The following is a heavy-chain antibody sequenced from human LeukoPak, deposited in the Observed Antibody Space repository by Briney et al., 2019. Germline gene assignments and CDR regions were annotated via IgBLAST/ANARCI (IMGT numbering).Heavy chain of an antibody. V-gene: IGHV1-46*02. CDR2: IRPGGDGP. J-gene: IGHJ4*02. CDR3: GRDPTYRNYFDS. D-gene: IGHD1-1*01. CDR1: GNSLNNYH. Sequence: ASVKVSCKASGNSLNNYHMHWVRQAPGQGLEWLGIIRPGGDGPSYAQKFQGRITMTRDMSTSTVYMELSSLTSDDTAVYYCGRDPTYRNYFDSWGQGTLVTVSS.